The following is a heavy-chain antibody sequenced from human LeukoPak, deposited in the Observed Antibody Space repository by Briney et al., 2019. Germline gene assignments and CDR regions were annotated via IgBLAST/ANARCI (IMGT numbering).Heavy chain of an antibody. D-gene: IGHD6-6*01. CDR3: ARENEYSRSSIANYYYYYMDV. Sequence: ASVTVSYKGSGYTFTNYGISWVRQAPGQGGEWMGWINDYNGKTNYKQKLQGRGTITTETAKSKAYMEVRSLRSDDTAVYYCARENEYSRSSIANYYYYYMDVWGKGTTVTVSS. CDR1: GYTFTNYG. J-gene: IGHJ6*03. CDR2: INDYNGKT. V-gene: IGHV1-18*01.